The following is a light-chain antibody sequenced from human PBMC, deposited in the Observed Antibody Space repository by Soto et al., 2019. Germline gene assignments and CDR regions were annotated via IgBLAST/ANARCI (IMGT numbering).Light chain of an antibody. CDR3: LQDYSYPRT. J-gene: IGKJ1*01. CDR1: QGIRDD. Sequence: AIQMTQSPFSLSASVGDRVTITCRAGQGIRDDLSWYQQKAGKAPKLLIFTASKLNSGVPSRFSGSFSGTNFRLTISDLQPEDCATYYCLQDYSYPRTFGQGTKVEI. V-gene: IGKV1-6*01. CDR2: TAS.